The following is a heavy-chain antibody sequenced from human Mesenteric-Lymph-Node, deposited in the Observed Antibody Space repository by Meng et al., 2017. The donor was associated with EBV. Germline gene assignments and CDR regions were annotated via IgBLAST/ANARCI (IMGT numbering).Heavy chain of an antibody. V-gene: IGHV4-61*01. CDR2: IYYSGST. CDR1: GGSVSSGSYY. CDR3: ERIVVPAANNNWFDP. D-gene: IGHD2-2*01. J-gene: IGHJ5*02. Sequence: QESVQGSVKPPGTLSLTCTVSGGSVSSGSYYWSWSRQPPGKGLEWIGIIYYSGSTNYNPSLKSRVTISVDTSKIQFSLKLSSVTAADTAGDYCERIVVPAANNNWFDPWGQGTRVT.